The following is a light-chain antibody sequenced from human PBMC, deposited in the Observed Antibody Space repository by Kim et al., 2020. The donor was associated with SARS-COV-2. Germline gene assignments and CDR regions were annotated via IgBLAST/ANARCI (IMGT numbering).Light chain of an antibody. V-gene: IGLV1-44*01. Sequence: GQRVTVSCSGSTYNIGVYTVNWFQQLPGTAPNLLIFSNNQRPSGVPERFSASKSGTSASLAISGLQSEDEADYYCAAWDDRLNGVVFGGGTQLTVL. CDR2: SNN. J-gene: IGLJ3*02. CDR3: AAWDDRLNGVV. CDR1: TYNIGVYT.